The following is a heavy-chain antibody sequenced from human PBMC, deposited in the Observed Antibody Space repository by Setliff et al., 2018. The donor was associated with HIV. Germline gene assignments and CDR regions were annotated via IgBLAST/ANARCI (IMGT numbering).Heavy chain of an antibody. CDR3: ARDRGWELLNWFDP. CDR2: IYYTGST. CDR1: GASISSSSYY. J-gene: IGHJ5*02. D-gene: IGHD1-26*01. Sequence: PSETLSLTFSVSGASISSSSYYWGWIRQPPGKGLEWIGSIYYTGSTYYNPSLKSRVTISVDTSKNQFSLKLSSVTAADTAVYYCARDRGWELLNWFDPWGQGTLVTVSS. V-gene: IGHV4-39*02.